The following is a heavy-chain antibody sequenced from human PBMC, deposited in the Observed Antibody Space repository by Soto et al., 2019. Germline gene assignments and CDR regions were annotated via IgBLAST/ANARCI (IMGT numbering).Heavy chain of an antibody. CDR3: ARDLGQQLVDY. D-gene: IGHD6-13*01. V-gene: IGHV1-18*01. Sequence: ASVKVSCKASGYSFTSYGISLVRQAPGQGLEWMGWISAYNGNKKYAQKLQGRVTMTTDTSTSTAYMELRSLRSDDTAVYYCARDLGQQLVDYWGQGTQVTRLL. CDR1: GYSFTSYG. CDR2: ISAYNGNK. J-gene: IGHJ4*02.